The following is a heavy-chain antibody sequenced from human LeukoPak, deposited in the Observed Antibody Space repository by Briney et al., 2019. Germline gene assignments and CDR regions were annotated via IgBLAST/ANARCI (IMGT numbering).Heavy chain of an antibody. CDR1: GGSISSYY. CDR3: ARAPLGYTYGPFDY. Sequence: SETLSLTCTVSGGSISSYYWCWIRQPPGKGLEWVGYIYYSGSTNYNPSLKSRVTISVDTSKNQFSLKLSSVTAADTAVYYCARAPLGYTYGPFDYWGQGTLVTVSS. D-gene: IGHD5-18*01. J-gene: IGHJ4*02. CDR2: IYYSGST. V-gene: IGHV4-59*01.